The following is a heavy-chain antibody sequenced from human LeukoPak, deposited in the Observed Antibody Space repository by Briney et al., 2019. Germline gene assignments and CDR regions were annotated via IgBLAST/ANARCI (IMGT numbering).Heavy chain of an antibody. V-gene: IGHV1-24*01. D-gene: IGHD4-17*01. Sequence: ASVKVSCKVSGYTLTELSMHWVRQAPGKGLEWMGGFDPEDGETIYAQKFQGRVTMTEDPSTDTAYMELSSLRSEDTAVYYCATEVGRYYGVNYYYYMDVWGKGTTVTVSS. CDR3: ATEVGRYYGVNYYYYMDV. CDR2: FDPEDGET. J-gene: IGHJ6*03. CDR1: GYTLTELS.